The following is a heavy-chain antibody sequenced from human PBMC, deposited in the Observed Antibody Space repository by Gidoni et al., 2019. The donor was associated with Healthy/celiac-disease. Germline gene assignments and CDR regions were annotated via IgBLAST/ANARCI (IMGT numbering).Heavy chain of an antibody. CDR3: ARDSGIAVAGTNAFDI. J-gene: IGHJ3*02. CDR2: ISYDGSNK. D-gene: IGHD6-19*01. V-gene: IGHV3-30*04. Sequence: QVQLVESGGGVVQPGRSLRLSCAASGFTFSSYAMHWVRQAPGKGLEWVAVISYDGSNKYYADSVKGRFTISRDNSKNTLYLQMNSLRAEDTAVYYCARDSGIAVAGTNAFDIWGQGTMVTVSA. CDR1: GFTFSSYA.